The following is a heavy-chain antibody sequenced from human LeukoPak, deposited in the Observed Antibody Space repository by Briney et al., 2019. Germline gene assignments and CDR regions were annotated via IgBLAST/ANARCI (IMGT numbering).Heavy chain of an antibody. J-gene: IGHJ6*03. D-gene: IGHD3-9*01. Sequence: GGSLRLSCAASGFTFSSYGMSWVRQAPGKGLEWVSAISGSGGSTYYADSVKGRFTISRDNSKNTLYPQMNSLRAEETAVYYCAKGARFDWLSMDVWGKGTTVTISS. CDR1: GFTFSSYG. CDR3: AKGARFDWLSMDV. V-gene: IGHV3-23*01. CDR2: ISGSGGST.